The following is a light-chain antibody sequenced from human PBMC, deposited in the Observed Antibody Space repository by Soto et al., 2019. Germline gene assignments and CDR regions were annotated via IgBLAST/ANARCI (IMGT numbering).Light chain of an antibody. CDR1: QSVTRN. CDR3: QQYDNGPPYT. CDR2: GAS. V-gene: IGKV3-15*01. J-gene: IGKJ2*01. Sequence: ETVMTQSPVTLSVSPGETATLSCRASQSVTRNLAWYQQKPGQPPRLLIYGASTRATGIPARFSGSGSGTEFTLTITSLQSEDFAVYYCQQYDNGPPYTFGQGTKLEIK.